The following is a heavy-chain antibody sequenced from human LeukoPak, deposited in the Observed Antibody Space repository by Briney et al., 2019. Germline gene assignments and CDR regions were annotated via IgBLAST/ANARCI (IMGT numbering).Heavy chain of an antibody. Sequence: GGSLRLSCAASGFTFSSYSMNWVRQAPGKGLEWVSSISSSSSYIYYADSVKGRFTISRDNAKNSLYLQMNSLRAEDTAVYYCAVGIAARANLVGYWGQGTLVTVSS. J-gene: IGHJ4*02. D-gene: IGHD6-6*01. V-gene: IGHV3-21*01. CDR3: AVGIAARANLVGY. CDR1: GFTFSSYS. CDR2: ISSSSSYI.